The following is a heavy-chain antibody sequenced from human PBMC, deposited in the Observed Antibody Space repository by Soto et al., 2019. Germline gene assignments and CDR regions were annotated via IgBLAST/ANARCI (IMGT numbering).Heavy chain of an antibody. V-gene: IGHV3-74*01. CDR1: GFSFRSYW. Sequence: GGSLRLSCEGSGFSFRSYWLHWVRQVPGKGLVWVSRINHDGNVTNYADSVKGRFTISRDNSKNTLFLRMNGLRAEDTAVYYCARETWGFSGTWYDSWGQGTVVTAPQ. CDR2: INHDGNVT. J-gene: IGHJ5*01. CDR3: ARETWGFSGTWYDS. D-gene: IGHD7-27*01.